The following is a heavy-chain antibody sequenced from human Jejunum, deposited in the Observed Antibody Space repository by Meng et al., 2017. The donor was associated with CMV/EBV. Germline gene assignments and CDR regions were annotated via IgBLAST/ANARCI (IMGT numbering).Heavy chain of an antibody. V-gene: IGHV3-73*01. Sequence: FTVSGSAIQWVRQASGKGLEWVGRIRSKANSYATVYAATMKGRFTISRDDSENTAYLQMNSLKTEDTAVYYCARQARDGDCCLDYWGQGTRVTVSS. J-gene: IGHJ4*02. CDR2: IRSKANSYAT. D-gene: IGHD2-21*01. CDR1: FTVSGSA. CDR3: ARQARDGDCCLDY.